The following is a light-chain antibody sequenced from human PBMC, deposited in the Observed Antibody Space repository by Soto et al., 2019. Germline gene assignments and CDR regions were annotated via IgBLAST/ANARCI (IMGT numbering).Light chain of an antibody. J-gene: IGKJ3*01. V-gene: IGKV1-33*01. CDR3: RHFVNRPFP. CDR2: DTS. CDR1: QDVSSY. Sequence: DIQMTQSPSSLSASLGDRATITCQASQDVSSYLNWYQQKPGRAPKLLIYDTSTMETGVPSRFSGAGSGTVFTLTITGLQPEDMETYYCRHFVNRPFPFGPGT.